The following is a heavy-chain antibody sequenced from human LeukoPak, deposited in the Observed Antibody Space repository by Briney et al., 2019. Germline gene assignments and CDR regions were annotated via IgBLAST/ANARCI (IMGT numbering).Heavy chain of an antibody. CDR3: AREGDYYGSGSYYTPFDY. CDR1: GGSISSGSYY. D-gene: IGHD3-10*01. V-gene: IGHV4-61*02. Sequence: PSETVSLTCSVSGGSISSGSYYWSWIRQPAGRGLEWIGRIYTSGSTNYNPSLKSRVTISVDTSKNQFSLKLSSVTAADTAVYYCAREGDYYGSGSYYTPFDYWGQGTLVTVSS. CDR2: IYTSGST. J-gene: IGHJ4*02.